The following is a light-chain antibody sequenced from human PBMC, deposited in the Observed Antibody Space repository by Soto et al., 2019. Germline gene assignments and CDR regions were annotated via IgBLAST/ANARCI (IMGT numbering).Light chain of an antibody. CDR2: DKN. CDR1: TSNIGAGYD. Sequence: QSVLTQPPSVSGAAGQRVSISCTGSTSNIGAGYDVHWYQQLPGTAPKLLIYDKNNRPSGVPDRFSASKSGTSASLAITGLQAEDEADYYCQSYDSILKSPLVFGGGTKLTVL. J-gene: IGLJ2*01. CDR3: QSYDSILKSPLV. V-gene: IGLV1-40*01.